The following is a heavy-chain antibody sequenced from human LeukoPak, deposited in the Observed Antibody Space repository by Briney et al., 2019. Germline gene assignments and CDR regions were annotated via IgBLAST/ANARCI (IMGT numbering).Heavy chain of an antibody. CDR3: ASGRWLQSLLLEGPIFDY. CDR2: IYYSGGT. CDR1: GGSISSYY. V-gene: IGHV4-59*01. J-gene: IGHJ4*02. Sequence: PSETLSLTCTVSGGSISSYYWSWIRQPPGKGLEWIAYIYYSGGTNYNPSLKSRVTISVDTSKNQFSLKLSSVTAADTAVYYCASGRWLQSLLLEGPIFDYWGQGTLVTVSS. D-gene: IGHD5-24*01.